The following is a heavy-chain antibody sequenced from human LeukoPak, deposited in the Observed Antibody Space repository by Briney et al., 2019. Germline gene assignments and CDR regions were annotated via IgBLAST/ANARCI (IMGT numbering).Heavy chain of an antibody. CDR3: ARDELGTGDYFAC. CDR1: GYTFTDYG. V-gene: IGHV1-18*01. D-gene: IGHD3-10*01. CDR2: ISAYDGNT. J-gene: IGHJ4*02. Sequence: VASVKVSCKASGYTFTDYGLNWVRQAPGQGLEWMGWISAYDGNTHYAQNFQGRITLTIDTSTTTAYMDLRSLRSDDTALYFCARDELGTGDYFACWGQGTLVTVSS.